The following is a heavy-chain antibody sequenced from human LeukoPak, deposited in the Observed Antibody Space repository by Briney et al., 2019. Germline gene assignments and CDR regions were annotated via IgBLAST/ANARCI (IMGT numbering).Heavy chain of an antibody. J-gene: IGHJ4*02. D-gene: IGHD4-17*01. CDR1: GGSISSYY. V-gene: IGHV4-59*01. Sequence: PSETLSPTCTVSGGSISSYYWSWIRQPPGKGLEWIGYIYYSGSTNYNPSLKSRVTISVDTSKNQFSLRLSSVTAADTAVYYCARALGMTTVTQTLDYWGQGTLATVSS. CDR2: IYYSGST. CDR3: ARALGMTTVTQTLDY.